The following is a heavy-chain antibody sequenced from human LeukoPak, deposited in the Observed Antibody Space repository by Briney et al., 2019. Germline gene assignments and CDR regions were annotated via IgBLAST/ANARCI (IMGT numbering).Heavy chain of an antibody. CDR1: GYSISSGYY. J-gene: IGHJ4*02. CDR2: IYHSGST. CDR3: ARLYSSSCSKN. Sequence: SETLSLTCAVSGYSISSGYYWGWIGQPPGKGLEWIGSIYHSGSTYYNPSLKSRVTISVDTSKNQFSLKLSSVTAADTAVYYCARLYSSSCSKNWGQGTLVTVSS. V-gene: IGHV4-38-2*01. D-gene: IGHD6-13*01.